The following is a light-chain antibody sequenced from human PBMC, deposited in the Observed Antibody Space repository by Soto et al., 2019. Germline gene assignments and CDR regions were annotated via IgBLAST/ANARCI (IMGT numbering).Light chain of an antibody. CDR2: GAS. CDR3: QQSNNWPQT. J-gene: IGKJ1*01. CDR1: QSVSST. V-gene: IGKV3-15*01. Sequence: EIVMTQSPATLSVSPGERATLSCRASQSVSSTLAWYQQKPGQAPRLLIYGASTRATGIPARFSGSGSGTEFNLTISSLQSEDFAVYYCQQSNNWPQTFGQGTKVEIQ.